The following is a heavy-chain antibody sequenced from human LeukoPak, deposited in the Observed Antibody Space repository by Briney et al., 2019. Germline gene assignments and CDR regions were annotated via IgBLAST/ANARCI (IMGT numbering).Heavy chain of an antibody. V-gene: IGHV4-61*02. J-gene: IGHJ6*04. CDR1: GGSISSGSYH. CDR2: KHISGST. Sequence: SQTLSLTCTVSGGSISSGSYHWSWIRQPAGKGLEWIGRKHISGSTNYNPSLKSRVTISVDTSKNQFSLKLSSVTAADTAVYYCAREDPSSYYYGSGSEGMDVWGKGTTVTVSS. CDR3: AREDPSSYYYGSGSEGMDV. D-gene: IGHD3-10*01.